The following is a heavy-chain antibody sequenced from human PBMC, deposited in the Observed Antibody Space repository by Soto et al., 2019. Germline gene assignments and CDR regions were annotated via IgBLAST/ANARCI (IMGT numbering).Heavy chain of an antibody. Sequence: QITLKESGPTLVKPTQTLTLTCTFSGFSLSTSGVGVGWIRQPPGKALEWLALIHWDDDKRYSPSLKSRHSITKDTSKNQVVLTMTNMDPVDTATYYCAHRISTPYYYYGMDVWGQGTTVTVSS. CDR3: AHRISTPYYYYGMDV. J-gene: IGHJ6*02. CDR2: IHWDDDK. V-gene: IGHV2-5*02. CDR1: GFSLSTSGVG.